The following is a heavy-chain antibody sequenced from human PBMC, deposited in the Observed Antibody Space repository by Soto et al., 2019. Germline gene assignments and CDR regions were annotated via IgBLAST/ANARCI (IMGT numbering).Heavy chain of an antibody. CDR3: TRGPIGRVSDI. CDR1: GGSFSSGSYS. V-gene: IGHV4-31*03. Sequence: QVQLQESGPGLVKPSQTLSFTCTVSGGSFSSGSYSWSWIRQLPGRGLEWMGYIYDSGSTFYRPSLKSRVNILMDRSKNQFSLELNSVTAADTAVYYCTRGPIGRVSDIWGQGTVVTVSS. CDR2: IYDSGST. J-gene: IGHJ3*02. D-gene: IGHD3-10*01.